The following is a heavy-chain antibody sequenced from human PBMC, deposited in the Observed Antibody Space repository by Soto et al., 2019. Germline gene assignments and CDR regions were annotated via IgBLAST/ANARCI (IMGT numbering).Heavy chain of an antibody. V-gene: IGHV3-33*01. CDR2: IWYDGSVK. J-gene: IGHJ4*02. CDR3: ARADCGGQCQCDY. D-gene: IGHD2-21*01. Sequence: GGSLRLSCAASGFTFGTYGMHWVRQAPGKGLEWVAGIWYDGSVKTYADSVKGRFSISRDNSQNTVYLQMNTLRAGDTAVYYCARADCGGQCQCDYWGQGTLVTVSS. CDR1: GFTFGTYG.